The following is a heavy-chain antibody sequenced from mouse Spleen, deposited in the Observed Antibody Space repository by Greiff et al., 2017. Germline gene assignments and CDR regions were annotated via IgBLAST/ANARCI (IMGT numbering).Heavy chain of an antibody. V-gene: IGHV1-67*01. CDR3: ARYGSLWYFDV. D-gene: IGHD2-2*01. CDR2: ISTYYGDA. Sequence: VQLQQSGPELVRPGVSVKISCKGSGYTFTDYAMHWVKQSHAKSLEWIGVISTYYGDASYNQKFKSKATLTVDKPSSTAYMQLSSLTSEDSAVYYCARYGSLWYFDVWGAGTTVTVSS. J-gene: IGHJ1*01. CDR1: GYTFTDYA.